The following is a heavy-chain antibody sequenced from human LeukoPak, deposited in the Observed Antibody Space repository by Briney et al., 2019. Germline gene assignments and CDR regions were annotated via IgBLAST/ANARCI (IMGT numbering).Heavy chain of an antibody. J-gene: IGHJ6*02. CDR1: GFRFVGFA. CDR2: VTWNSGNI. D-gene: IGHD3-16*01. Sequence: PGGSLRLSCAASGFRFVGFAMHWVRQAPGKGLEWVAGVTWNSGNIGYGDSVKGRFIISRDNAKRSLCLEMNSLRPEDTALYYCAKDVGLGNYYGMDVWGQGTMVTVSS. V-gene: IGHV3-9*01. CDR3: AKDVGLGNYYGMDV.